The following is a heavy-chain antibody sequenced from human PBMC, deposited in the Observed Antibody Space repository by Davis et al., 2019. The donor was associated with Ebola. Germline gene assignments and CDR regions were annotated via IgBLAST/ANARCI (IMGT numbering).Heavy chain of an antibody. CDR2: IYPGDSDT. Sequence: PGGSLRLSCEASGYDFATHWIGWVRQMPGKGLEWMGIIYPGDSDTRYSPSFQDQVTISADKSINTAYLQWSSLKASDTAIYYCASLRKTMTGMDDGFDIWGQGTMVTVSS. CDR3: ASLRKTMTGMDDGFDI. CDR1: GYDFATHW. V-gene: IGHV5-51*01. J-gene: IGHJ3*02. D-gene: IGHD3-9*01.